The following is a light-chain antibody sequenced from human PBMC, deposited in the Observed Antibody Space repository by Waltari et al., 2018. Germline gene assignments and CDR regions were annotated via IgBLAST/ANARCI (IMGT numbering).Light chain of an antibody. CDR3: QQYYSIPYT. V-gene: IGKV4-1*01. CDR2: WAF. CDR1: QRVSYSSNNKNY. J-gene: IGKJ2*01. Sequence: DIVMTQSPDSLAVSLGERATINCKSSQRVSYSSNNKNYLAWYQQKPGQPPKLLIYWAFTRESGVPDRFSGSGSGTDFTLTISSLQAEDVAVYYCQQYYSIPYTFGQGTKLEIK.